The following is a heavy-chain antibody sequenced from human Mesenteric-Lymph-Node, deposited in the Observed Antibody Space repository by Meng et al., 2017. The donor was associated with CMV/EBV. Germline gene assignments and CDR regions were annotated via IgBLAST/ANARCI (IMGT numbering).Heavy chain of an antibody. CDR2: INHSGST. J-gene: IGHJ4*02. V-gene: IGHV4-34*01. D-gene: IGHD4-23*01. CDR3: ARHQRWLKSEGGFNY. CDR1: GGSFSGYY. Sequence: QVQLQRWGAGLLKPSRALSLTCAVYGGSFSGYYWSWIRQPPGKGLEWIGEINHSGSTNYNPSLKSRVTISVDTSKNQFSLKLSSVTAADTAVYYCARHQRWLKSEGGFNYWGQGTLVTVSS.